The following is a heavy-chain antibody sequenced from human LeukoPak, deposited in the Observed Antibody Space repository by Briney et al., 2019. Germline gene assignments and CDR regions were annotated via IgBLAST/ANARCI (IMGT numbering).Heavy chain of an antibody. CDR1: GFIFSTYG. Sequence: GGSLRLSCAASGFIFSTYGVHWVRQAPGKGLEWVAVIWYDGSNKYYADSVKGRFTISRDNSKNTLYLQMNSLRAEDTAVYYCARDPATVTSYFDYWGQGTLVTVSS. D-gene: IGHD4-17*01. CDR3: ARDPATVTSYFDY. V-gene: IGHV3-33*01. CDR2: IWYDGSNK. J-gene: IGHJ4*02.